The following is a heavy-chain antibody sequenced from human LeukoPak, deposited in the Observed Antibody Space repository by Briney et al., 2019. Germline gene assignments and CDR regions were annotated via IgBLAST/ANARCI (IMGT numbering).Heavy chain of an antibody. CDR3: ARDESNYGMDV. V-gene: IGHV3-23*01. J-gene: IGHJ6*02. CDR1: GITLGNYG. Sequence: GGSLRLSCAASGITLGNYGMSWVRQPPGKGLEWVAGISDSGGSTNYADSVKGRFTISRDNSKNTLYLQMNSLRAEDTAVYYCARDESNYGMDVWGQGTTVTVSS. CDR2: ISDSGGST.